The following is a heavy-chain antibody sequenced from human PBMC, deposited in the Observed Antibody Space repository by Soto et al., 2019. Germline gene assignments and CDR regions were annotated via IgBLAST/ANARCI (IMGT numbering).Heavy chain of an antibody. CDR1: GYSFTSYW. D-gene: IGHD5-12*01. V-gene: IGHV5-51*01. J-gene: IGHJ6*02. Sequence: TGESLKISCKGSGYSFTSYWIGWVRQMPGKGLEWMGIIYPGDSDTRYSPSFQGQVTISADKSISTAYLQWSSLKASDTAMYYCARHGEGDGYNDYYYYCGMDVWGQGTTVTVSS. CDR2: IYPGDSDT. CDR3: ARHGEGDGYNDYYYYCGMDV.